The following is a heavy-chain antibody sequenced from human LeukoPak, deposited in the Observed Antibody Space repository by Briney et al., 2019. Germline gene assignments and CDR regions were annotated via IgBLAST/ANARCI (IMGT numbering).Heavy chain of an antibody. CDR1: GFIFSSYA. Sequence: GGSLRLSCSASGFIFSSYAMYWVRQAPGKGLEYVSAISNNGGTTYYADSVKGRFTISRDNSKNTMYRQMSSLRPEDTAVYYCVRSSGSMDVWGQGTTVTVSS. V-gene: IGHV3-64D*06. CDR3: VRSSGSMDV. CDR2: ISNNGGTT. D-gene: IGHD3-10*01. J-gene: IGHJ6*02.